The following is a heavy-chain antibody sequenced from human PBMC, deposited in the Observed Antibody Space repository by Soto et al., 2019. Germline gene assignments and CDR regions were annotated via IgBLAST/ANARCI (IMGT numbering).Heavy chain of an antibody. J-gene: IGHJ5*02. CDR3: ARDGIAAAGTSWFAP. CDR2: INAGNGNT. Sequence: QVQLVQSGAEEKKPGASVKVSCKASGYTFTSHAMHWVRQAPGQRLEWMGWINAGNGNTKYSQKFQGRVTITTDTSARTANMELSRLRSEDTAVYYCARDGIAAAGTSWFAPWGQGTLVTVSS. D-gene: IGHD6-13*01. CDR1: GYTFTSHA. V-gene: IGHV1-3*05.